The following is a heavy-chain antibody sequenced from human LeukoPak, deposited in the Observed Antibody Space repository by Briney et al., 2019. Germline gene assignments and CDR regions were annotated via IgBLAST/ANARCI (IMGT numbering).Heavy chain of an antibody. CDR1: GGSFSGYY. Sequence: PSETLSPTCGVFGGSFSGYYWTWLRQPPGKGLEWIGQINHRGSSHYNPSLRSRVTISADTSKTQFSLKLTSVTAADTAVYYCARDKFCSDTGSCNIGLFDFWGQGALVTVSS. V-gene: IGHV4-34*01. CDR3: ARDKFCSDTGSCNIGLFDF. CDR2: INHRGSS. J-gene: IGHJ4*02. D-gene: IGHD2-15*01.